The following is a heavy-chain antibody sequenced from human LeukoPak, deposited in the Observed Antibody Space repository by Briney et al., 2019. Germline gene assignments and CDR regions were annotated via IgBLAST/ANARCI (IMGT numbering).Heavy chain of an antibody. CDR2: ISYTGST. V-gene: IGHV4-59*01. Sequence: PSETLSLTCTVSGASISNYYWSWIRQPPGKGLEWIGYISYTGSTNYNPSLKSRVTISVDTSKNQFSLKLSSVTAADTAVYYCASGTWGDYFDHWGQGTLVTVSS. CDR1: GASISNYY. D-gene: IGHD3-16*01. J-gene: IGHJ4*02. CDR3: ASGTWGDYFDH.